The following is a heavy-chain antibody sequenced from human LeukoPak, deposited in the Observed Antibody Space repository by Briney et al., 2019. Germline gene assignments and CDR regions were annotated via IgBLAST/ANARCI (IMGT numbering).Heavy chain of an antibody. CDR1: GGSISSSY. V-gene: IGHV4-59*05. J-gene: IGHJ4*02. Sequence: SETLSLTCTVSGGSISSSYWSWIRQPAGKGLEWIGSIFYSGSTYYNPSLKSRVTISVDTSKTQFSLKLSSVTAADTAVYYCAKQQLVRCFDYWGQGTLVTVSS. CDR3: AKQQLVRCFDY. D-gene: IGHD6-13*01. CDR2: IFYSGST.